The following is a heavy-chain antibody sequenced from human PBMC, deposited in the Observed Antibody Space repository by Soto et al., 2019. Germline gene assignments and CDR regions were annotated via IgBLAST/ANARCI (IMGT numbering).Heavy chain of an antibody. V-gene: IGHV2-5*02. CDR2: IYWDDDK. CDR3: AHRGPLWFGENWGY. D-gene: IGHD3-10*01. CDR1: GFSLSTSGVG. J-gene: IGHJ4*02. Sequence: QITLKESGPTLVKPTQTLTLTCTFSGFSLSTSGVGVGWIRQPPGKALEWLALIYWDDDKRYSPSLKSRLTITKDTSKNQVVLTMTNMDPVDTATYYCAHRGPLWFGENWGYWGQGTLVTVSS.